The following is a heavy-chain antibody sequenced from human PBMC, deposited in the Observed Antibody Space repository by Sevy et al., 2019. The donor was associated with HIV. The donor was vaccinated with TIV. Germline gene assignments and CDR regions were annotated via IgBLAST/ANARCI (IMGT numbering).Heavy chain of an antibody. CDR2: INSDESII. CDR1: GFTFSNYW. D-gene: IGHD2-8*02. Sequence: GGSLRLSCAATGFTFSNYWMHWVRQAPGKGLVWVSRINSDESIINYADSVKGRFTISRDNAKNTLYLQMNSLRAEDTAIYYCAKRRVQSGLSGGGANYGMDVCGRGTTVTVSS. CDR3: AKRRVQSGLSGGGANYGMDV. J-gene: IGHJ6*02. V-gene: IGHV3-74*01.